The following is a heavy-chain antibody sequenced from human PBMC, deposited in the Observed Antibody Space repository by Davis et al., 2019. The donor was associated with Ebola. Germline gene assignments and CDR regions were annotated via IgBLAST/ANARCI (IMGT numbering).Heavy chain of an antibody. CDR1: GFTFDDYA. V-gene: IGHV3-9*01. J-gene: IGHJ6*02. CDR3: ARDQAYCGGDCYPPYGMDV. Sequence: GGSLRLSCAASGFTFDDYAMHWVRQAPGKGLEWVSGISWNSGSIGYADSVKGRFTISRDNAKNSLYLQMNSLRAEDTAVYYCARDQAYCGGDCYPPYGMDVWGQGTTVTVSS. D-gene: IGHD2-21*02. CDR2: ISWNSGSI.